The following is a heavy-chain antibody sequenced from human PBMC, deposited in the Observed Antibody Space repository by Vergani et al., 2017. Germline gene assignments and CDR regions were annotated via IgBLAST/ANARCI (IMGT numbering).Heavy chain of an antibody. Sequence: VQLVESGGGVVQPGGSLRLSCAASGFTFDDYTMHWVRQAPGKGLEWVSLISWDGGSTYYADSVKGRFTISRDNSKNSLYLQMNSLRTEDTALYYCAKSGLADCSSTSCHFDYWGQGTLVTVSS. CDR3: AKSGLADCSSTSCHFDY. CDR2: ISWDGGST. V-gene: IGHV3-43*01. J-gene: IGHJ4*02. CDR1: GFTFDDYT. D-gene: IGHD2-2*01.